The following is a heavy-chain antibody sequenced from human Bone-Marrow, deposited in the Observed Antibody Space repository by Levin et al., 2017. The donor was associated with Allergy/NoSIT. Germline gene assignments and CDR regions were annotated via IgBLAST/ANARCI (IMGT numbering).Heavy chain of an antibody. V-gene: IGHV1-2*02. CDR2: INPNSGGT. CDR3: ARIFKYYDILTGWGDDAFDI. J-gene: IGHJ3*02. CDR1: GYTFTGYY. Sequence: ASVKVSCKASGYTFTGYYMHWVRQAPGQGLEWMGWINPNSGGTNYAQKFQGRVTMTRDTSISTAYMELSRLRSDDTAVYYCARIFKYYDILTGWGDDAFDIWGQGTMVTVSS. D-gene: IGHD3-9*01.